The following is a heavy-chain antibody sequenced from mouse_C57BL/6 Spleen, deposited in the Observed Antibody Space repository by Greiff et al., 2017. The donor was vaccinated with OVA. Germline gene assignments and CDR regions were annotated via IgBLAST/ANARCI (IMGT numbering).Heavy chain of an antibody. J-gene: IGHJ4*01. CDR1: GFSLTSYG. Sequence: QVQLQQSGPGLVQPSQSLSITCTVSGFSLTSYGVHWVRQSPGKGLEWLGVIWRGGSTDYNAAFMSRLSITKDNSKSQVFFKMNSLQADDTAIYYCAKRGYDDYYAMDYWGQGTSVTVSS. V-gene: IGHV2-5*01. CDR3: AKRGYDDYYAMDY. D-gene: IGHD2-2*01. CDR2: IWRGGST.